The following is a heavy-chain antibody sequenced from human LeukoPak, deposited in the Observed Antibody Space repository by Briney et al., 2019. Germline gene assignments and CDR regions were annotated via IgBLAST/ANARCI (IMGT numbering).Heavy chain of an antibody. CDR1: GYTFTSYG. J-gene: IGHJ4*02. CDR2: ISVNNGNT. Sequence: ASVKVSCKASGYTFTSYGIGWMRLVPGQGLEWMGRISVNNGNTIYAQNLQGRLTVTADTSTSTAYMELRSLRFDDTPVYFCARDRDGSGSQSYWGQGTLVTVSS. CDR3: ARDRDGSGSQSY. D-gene: IGHD3-10*01. V-gene: IGHV1-18*04.